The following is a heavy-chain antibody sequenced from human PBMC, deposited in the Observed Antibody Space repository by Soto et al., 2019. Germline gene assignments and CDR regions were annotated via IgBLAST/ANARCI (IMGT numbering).Heavy chain of an antibody. CDR3: ARMWDFWCGYYTGGRWFDP. J-gene: IGHJ5*02. D-gene: IGHD3-3*01. CDR2: IFSNDEK. V-gene: IGHV2-26*01. Sequence: QVTLKESGPVLVKPTETLTLTCTVSGFSLSNARMGVSWIRQPPGKALEWLAHIFSNDEKSYSTSLKSRLTISKDTSKSQVVLTMTNMDPVDTATYYCARMWDFWCGYYTGGRWFDPWGQGTLVTVSS. CDR1: GFSLSNARMG.